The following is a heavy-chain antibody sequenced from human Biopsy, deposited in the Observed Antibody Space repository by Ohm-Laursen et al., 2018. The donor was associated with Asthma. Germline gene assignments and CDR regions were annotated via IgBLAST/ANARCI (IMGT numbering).Heavy chain of an antibody. D-gene: IGHD3-22*01. J-gene: IGHJ4*02. CDR2: IYSGGTS. CDR3: ARGDSSNWSHYYFDY. V-gene: IGHV3-53*01. Sequence: GSLRLSCTASGFAVSRDHMFWVRQAPGKGLERVSVIYSGGTSHTADSVRGRFTISRGYPKNTLYLQMHSLRAEDTAVYYCARGDSSNWSHYYFDYWGQGTLVTVSS. CDR1: GFAVSRDH.